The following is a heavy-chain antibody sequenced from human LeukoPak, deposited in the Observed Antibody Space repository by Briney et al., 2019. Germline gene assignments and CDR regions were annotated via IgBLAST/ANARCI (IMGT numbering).Heavy chain of an antibody. CDR1: GFTFSNYG. Sequence: PGGSLRLSCAASGFTFSNYGLHWVRQAPGKGLEWAAVISYDGSNKYYADSVKGRFTISSDNSKNTLYLQMNSLRAEDTAVYYCAKILQSSEQNAFDIWGQGTMVTVSS. J-gene: IGHJ3*02. V-gene: IGHV3-30*18. CDR3: AKILQSSEQNAFDI. CDR2: ISYDGSNK. D-gene: IGHD2-15*01.